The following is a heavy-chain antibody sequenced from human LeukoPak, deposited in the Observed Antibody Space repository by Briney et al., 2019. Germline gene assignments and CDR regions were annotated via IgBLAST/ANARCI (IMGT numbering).Heavy chain of an antibody. CDR1: GLKFDDYG. V-gene: IGHV3-20*04. D-gene: IGHD5-24*01. J-gene: IGHJ4*02. Sequence: GGSLRLSCAASGLKFDDYGMSWVRQAPGKGLEWVSSITWNGGSAAYADSVEGRFTVSRDNAKKSLYLQMNSLRAEDTALYYCATYPYNSEHLTSYYFDYWGQGTLVTVSS. CDR3: ATYPYNSEHLTSYYFDY. CDR2: ITWNGGSA.